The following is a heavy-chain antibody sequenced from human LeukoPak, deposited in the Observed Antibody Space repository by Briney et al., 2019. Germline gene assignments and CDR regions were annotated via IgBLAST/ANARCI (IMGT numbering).Heavy chain of an antibody. CDR1: GFTFSSYA. D-gene: IGHD1-14*01. J-gene: IGHJ4*02. V-gene: IGHV3-23*01. Sequence: GGSLRLSCAASGFTFSSYAMSWVRQAPGKGLEWVSAISGSGGSTYYADSVKGRFTISRDNSKNTLYVQMNSLRAEDTAVYYCARYIRSPLYYFDYWGRGTLVTVSS. CDR2: ISGSGGST. CDR3: ARYIRSPLYYFDY.